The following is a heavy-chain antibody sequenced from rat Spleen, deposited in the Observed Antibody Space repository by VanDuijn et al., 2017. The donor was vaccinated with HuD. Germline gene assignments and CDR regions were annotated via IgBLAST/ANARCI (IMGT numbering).Heavy chain of an antibody. CDR3: TRDLYYSSYIY. CDR2: IIYDGSRT. V-gene: IGHV5-29*01. Sequence: EVQLVESGGGLVQPGSPLKLSCAASGFTFSDYYMAWVRQAPTKGLEWVATIIYDGSRTYYRDSVKGRFTISRDNAKSTLYLQMDSLRSEDTATYYCTRDLYYSSYIYWGRGVMVTVSS. CDR1: GFTFSDYY. J-gene: IGHJ2*01. D-gene: IGHD1-2*01.